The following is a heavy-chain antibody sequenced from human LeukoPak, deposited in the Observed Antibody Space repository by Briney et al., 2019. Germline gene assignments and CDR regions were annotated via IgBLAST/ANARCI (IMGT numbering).Heavy chain of an antibody. D-gene: IGHD2-15*01. CDR3: ARGRGYCSGGSCCFDY. CDR2: INHSGST. Sequence: DPSETLSLTCTVSGGSISSYYWSWIRQPPGKGLEWIGEINHSGSTNYNPSLKSRVTISVDTSKNQFSLKLSSVTAADTAVYYCARGRGYCSGGSCCFDYWGQGTLVTVSS. V-gene: IGHV4-34*01. J-gene: IGHJ4*02. CDR1: GGSISSYY.